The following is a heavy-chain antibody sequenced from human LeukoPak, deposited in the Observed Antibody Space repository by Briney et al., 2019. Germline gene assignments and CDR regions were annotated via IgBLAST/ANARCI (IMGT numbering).Heavy chain of an antibody. V-gene: IGHV4-34*01. J-gene: IGHJ4*02. D-gene: IGHD5-24*01. CDR2: INHSGST. Sequence: SETLSLTCAVYGGSLSGYYWSWIRQPPGKGLEWIGEINHSGSTNYNPSLKSRVTISVDTSKNQFSLKLSSVTAADTAVYYCARGGDGYNLDFDYWGQGTLVTVSS. CDR3: ARGGDGYNLDFDY. CDR1: GGSLSGYY.